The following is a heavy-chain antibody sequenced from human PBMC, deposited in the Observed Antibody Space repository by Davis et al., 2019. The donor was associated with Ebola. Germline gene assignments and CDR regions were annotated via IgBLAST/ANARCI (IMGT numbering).Heavy chain of an antibody. J-gene: IGHJ4*02. CDR3: ARDLDYDTLDY. D-gene: IGHD3/OR15-3a*01. Sequence: PGGSLRLSCAASGFTFSNFAMSWVRQAPGEGLEWVSAISDSGDSTDYTDSVKGRFTISRDNSKNTLYLQMNSLRAEDTAVYYCARDLDYDTLDYWDLGTLVTVSS. V-gene: IGHV3-23*01. CDR1: GFTFSNFA. CDR2: ISDSGDST.